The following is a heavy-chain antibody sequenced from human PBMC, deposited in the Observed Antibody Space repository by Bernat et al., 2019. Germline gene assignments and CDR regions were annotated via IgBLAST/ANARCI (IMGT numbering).Heavy chain of an antibody. CDR3: QCGYYGMDV. D-gene: IGHD2-21*01. J-gene: IGHJ6*02. Sequence: EVQLVESGGGLVQPGRSLRLSCAASGFTFDDYAMHWVRQAPGKGLEWVGRIKSKTDGGTTDYAAPVKGRFTISRDDSKNTLYLQMNSLKTEDTAVYYCQCGYYGMDVWGQGTTVTVSS. V-gene: IGHV3-15*07. CDR2: IKSKTDGGTT. CDR1: GFTFDDYA.